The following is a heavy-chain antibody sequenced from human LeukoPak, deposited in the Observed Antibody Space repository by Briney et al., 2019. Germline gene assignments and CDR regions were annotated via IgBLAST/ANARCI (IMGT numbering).Heavy chain of an antibody. V-gene: IGHV3-30*04. D-gene: IGHD3-22*01. CDR3: AKDGGPNYDSSGYYSDDAFDI. CDR1: GFTFSSYV. J-gene: IGHJ3*02. Sequence: GGSLRLSCAASGFTFSSYVMHWVRQAPGKGLEWVAIISYDGSNEYYADSVKGRFTISRDNAKNSLYLQMNRLRAEDTAIYYCAKDGGPNYDSSGYYSDDAFDIWGQGTMVTVSS. CDR2: ISYDGSNE.